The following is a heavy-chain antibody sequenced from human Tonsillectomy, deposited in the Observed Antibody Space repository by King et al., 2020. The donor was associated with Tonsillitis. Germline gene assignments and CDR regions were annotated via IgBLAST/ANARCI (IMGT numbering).Heavy chain of an antibody. V-gene: IGHV4-59*01. CDR1: GGSISSYY. J-gene: IGHJ5*02. D-gene: IGHD6-6*01. CDR2: IYYSGST. Sequence: VQLQESGPGLVKPSETLSLTCTVSGGSISSYYWSWIRQPPGKGLEWIGYIYYSGSTNYNPSLKSRVTISVDTSKNQFSLKLSSVTAADTAMYYCARDLQFSNHWRWFDPWGQGTLVTVSS. CDR3: ARDLQFSNHWRWFDP.